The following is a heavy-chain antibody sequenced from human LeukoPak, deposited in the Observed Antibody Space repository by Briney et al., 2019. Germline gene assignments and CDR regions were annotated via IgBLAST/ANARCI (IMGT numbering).Heavy chain of an antibody. V-gene: IGHV4-59*12. CDR3: ARRKRPYYYDSSGYYYVSWFDP. CDR2: IYYSGST. Sequence: SETLSLTCTVSGGSISSYYWSWIRQPPGKGLEWIGYIYYSGSTNYNPSLKSRVTISVDTSKNQFSLKLSSVTAADTAVYYCARRKRPYYYDSSGYYYVSWFDPWGQGTLVTVSS. CDR1: GGSISSYY. D-gene: IGHD3-22*01. J-gene: IGHJ5*02.